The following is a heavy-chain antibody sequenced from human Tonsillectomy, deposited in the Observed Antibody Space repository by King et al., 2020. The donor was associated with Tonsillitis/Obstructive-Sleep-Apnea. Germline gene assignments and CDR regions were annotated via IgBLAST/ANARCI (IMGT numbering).Heavy chain of an antibody. D-gene: IGHD6-13*01. CDR1: GGSISSGGYY. Sequence: QLQESGPGLVKPSQTLSLTCNVSGGSISSGGYYWSWIRQHPGTGLEWIGYIYYSGSTYYNPSLKSRVTISVDTPKNQFSLKLSSVTAADTAVYYCARGGEQQLVFDYWGQGTLVTVSS. J-gene: IGHJ4*02. CDR3: ARGGEQQLVFDY. V-gene: IGHV4-31*03. CDR2: IYYSGST.